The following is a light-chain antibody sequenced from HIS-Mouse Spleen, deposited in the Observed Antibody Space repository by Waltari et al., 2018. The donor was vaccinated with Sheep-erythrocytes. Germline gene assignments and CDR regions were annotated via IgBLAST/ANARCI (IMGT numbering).Light chain of an antibody. CDR2: AAS. CDR1: QGISSY. Sequence: AIRMTQSPSSLSASTGDRVTITCRASQGISSYLAWYQQKPGKAPKLLIYAASTLQGRGPSRFSGSGSGTDFILTISCLQAEDFATYYCQQYYSYPYTFGQGTKLEIK. V-gene: IGKV1-8*01. CDR3: QQYYSYPYT. J-gene: IGKJ2*01.